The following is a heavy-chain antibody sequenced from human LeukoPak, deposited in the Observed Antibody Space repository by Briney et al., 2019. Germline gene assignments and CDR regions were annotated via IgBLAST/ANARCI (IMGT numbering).Heavy chain of an antibody. Sequence: GGSLRLSCAASGFTFSSYSMNWVRQAPGKGLEWVSSISSSSSYIYYADSVKGRFTISRDNAKNSLYLQMNSLRAEDTAVYYCAGAMVTFPSFHYWGQGTLVTVSS. CDR2: ISSSSSYI. D-gene: IGHD5-18*01. J-gene: IGHJ4*02. CDR3: AGAMVTFPSFHY. CDR1: GFTFSSYS. V-gene: IGHV3-21*01.